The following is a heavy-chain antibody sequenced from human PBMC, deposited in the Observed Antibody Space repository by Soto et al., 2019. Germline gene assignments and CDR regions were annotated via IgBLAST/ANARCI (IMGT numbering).Heavy chain of an antibody. D-gene: IGHD3-10*01. CDR3: TRDRVKIRGGYYHYYGMDV. Sequence: DVQLEESGGGLVKPGGSLRLSCVASEFTFSVYSMNWVRQAPGKGLEWVSSISSGSSYIYYADSVKGRFTISRDNDKSSLFLHMNSLRVDDTAVYYCTRDRVKIRGGYYHYYGMDVWGLGTTVTVSS. CDR1: EFTFSVYS. V-gene: IGHV3-21*02. CDR2: ISSGSSYI. J-gene: IGHJ6*02.